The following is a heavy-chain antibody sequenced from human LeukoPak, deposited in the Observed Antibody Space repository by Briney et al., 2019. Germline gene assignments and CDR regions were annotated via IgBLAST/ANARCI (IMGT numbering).Heavy chain of an antibody. D-gene: IGHD3-3*01. Sequence: ASVKVSCKASGYTFTSYGIGWVRQAPGQGLEWMGWISACNGNTNYAQKLQGRVTMTTDTSTSTAYMELRSLRSDDTAVYYCARRFWSGHDDYWGQGTLVTVSS. J-gene: IGHJ4*02. CDR2: ISACNGNT. CDR3: ARRFWSGHDDY. V-gene: IGHV1-18*01. CDR1: GYTFTSYG.